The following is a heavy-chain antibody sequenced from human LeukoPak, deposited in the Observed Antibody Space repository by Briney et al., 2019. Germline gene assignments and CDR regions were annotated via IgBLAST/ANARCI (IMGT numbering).Heavy chain of an antibody. CDR1: GYTFTGYY. Sequence: ASVKVSCKASGYTFTGYYMHWVRQAPGQGLEWMGWINPNSGGTNYAQKFQGRVTMTRDTSISTAYMELSRLRSDDTAVYYCASDSYDSSGYFDYWGQGTLVIVSS. D-gene: IGHD3-22*01. V-gene: IGHV1-2*02. CDR2: INPNSGGT. CDR3: ASDSYDSSGYFDY. J-gene: IGHJ4*02.